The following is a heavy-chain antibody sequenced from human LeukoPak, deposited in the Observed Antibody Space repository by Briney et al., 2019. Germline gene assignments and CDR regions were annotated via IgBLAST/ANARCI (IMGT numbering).Heavy chain of an antibody. J-gene: IGHJ4*02. CDR3: ARGYPGLEEENFDY. V-gene: IGHV3-30-3*01. D-gene: IGHD6-19*01. CDR1: GFTFSSYA. Sequence: PGRSLRLSCAASGFTFSSYAMHWVRQAPGKGLEWVAVISYDGSNKYYADSVKGRFTISRDNSKNTLYLQMNSLRAEDTALYHCARGYPGLEEENFDYWGQGTLVTVSS. CDR2: ISYDGSNK.